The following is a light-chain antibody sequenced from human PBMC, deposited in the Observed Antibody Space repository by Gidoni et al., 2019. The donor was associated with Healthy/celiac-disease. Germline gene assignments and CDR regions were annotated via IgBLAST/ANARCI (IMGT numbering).Light chain of an antibody. V-gene: IGKV4-1*01. CDR2: WAS. CDR3: QQYYSTPLT. Sequence: DIVMTQSPDSLAGSLGEGATINCKSSQSVLYSPNNKNYLAWYQQKPGQPPKLLIYWASTRESGVPDRFSGSGSGTDFTLTISSLQAEDVAVYYCQQYYSTPLTFGGGTKVEIK. J-gene: IGKJ4*01. CDR1: QSVLYSPNNKNY.